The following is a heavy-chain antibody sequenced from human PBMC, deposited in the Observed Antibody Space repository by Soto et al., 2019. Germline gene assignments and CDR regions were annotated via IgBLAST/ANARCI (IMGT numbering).Heavy chain of an antibody. J-gene: IGHJ4*02. V-gene: IGHV3-48*03. CDR3: ARDGGYSSGWSGFDY. D-gene: IGHD6-19*01. CDR2: ISSSGSTI. Sequence: GGSLRLSCAASGFTFSSYEMNWVRQAPGKGLEWVSYISSSGSTIYYADSVKGRFTISRDNAKNSLYLQMNSLRAEDTAVYYCARDGGYSSGWSGFDYWGQGTLVTVSS. CDR1: GFTFSSYE.